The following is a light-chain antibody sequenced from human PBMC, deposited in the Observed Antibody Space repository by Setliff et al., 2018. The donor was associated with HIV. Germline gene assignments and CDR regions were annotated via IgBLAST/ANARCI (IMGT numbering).Light chain of an antibody. CDR3: SSYKRATTLV. J-gene: IGLJ1*01. CDR2: DVN. V-gene: IGLV2-14*03. Sequence: QSALTQPASVSGSPGQSITISCTGTSSDVGGYNYVSWYQQHPGKAPKLMIYDVNTRPSGVSNRFSGSKSGNTASLTISGLQAEDEADYYCSSYKRATTLVFGTGTKVPS. CDR1: SSDVGGYNY.